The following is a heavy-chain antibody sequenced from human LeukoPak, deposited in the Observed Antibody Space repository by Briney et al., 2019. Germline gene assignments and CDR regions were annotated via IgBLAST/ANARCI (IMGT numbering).Heavy chain of an antibody. CDR3: ARAAQQLVLGFFDY. CDR1: GGTFSSYA. D-gene: IGHD6-13*01. Sequence: ASVKVSCKASGGTFSSYAISWVRQAPGQGLEWMGGIIPIFGTANYAQKFQRRVTITTDESTSTAYMELSSLRSEDTAVYYCARAAQQLVLGFFDYWGQGTLVSVSS. J-gene: IGHJ4*02. CDR2: IIPIFGTA. V-gene: IGHV1-69*05.